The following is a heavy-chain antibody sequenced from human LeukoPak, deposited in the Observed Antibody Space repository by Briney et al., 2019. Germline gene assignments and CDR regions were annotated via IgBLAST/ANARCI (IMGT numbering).Heavy chain of an antibody. J-gene: IGHJ4*02. D-gene: IGHD3-10*01. Sequence: PGASLKISCKGSGSRFTSYWIGWVRQMPGKGLEWMGIIYPGDSDTRYSPSFQGQVTISADKSISTAYLQWSSLKASDTAMYYCTARGVDYYGSGSYSDYWGQGTLVTVSS. CDR1: GSRFTSYW. CDR3: TARGVDYYGSGSYSDY. CDR2: IYPGDSDT. V-gene: IGHV5-51*01.